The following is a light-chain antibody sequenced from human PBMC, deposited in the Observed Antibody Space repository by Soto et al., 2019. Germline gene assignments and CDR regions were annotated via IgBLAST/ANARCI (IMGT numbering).Light chain of an antibody. CDR3: AAWDDSLNAWE. CDR2: SSD. Sequence: QSVLTQPPSASGTPGQRVTISCSGSSSNIGRNTVKWYRQLPGTAPKLLIGSSDQRPSGVPDRFSGSQSGTSASLAISGLHSEDEAHYICAAWDDSLNAWEFGGGTKLTVL. CDR1: SSNIGRNT. J-gene: IGLJ3*02. V-gene: IGLV1-44*01.